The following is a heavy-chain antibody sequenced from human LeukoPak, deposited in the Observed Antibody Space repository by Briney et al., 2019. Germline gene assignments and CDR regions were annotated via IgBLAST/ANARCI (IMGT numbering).Heavy chain of an antibody. Sequence: PPETLSLTCTVSGGSISSYYWSWIRQPPGKGLEWIGYIYYSGSTNYNPSLKSRVTISVDTSKNQFSLKLSSVTAADTAVYYCARDRRIFGVVISGFDYWGQGTLVTVSS. V-gene: IGHV4-59*01. CDR1: GGSISSYY. CDR3: ARDRRIFGVVISGFDY. J-gene: IGHJ4*02. D-gene: IGHD3-3*01. CDR2: IYYSGST.